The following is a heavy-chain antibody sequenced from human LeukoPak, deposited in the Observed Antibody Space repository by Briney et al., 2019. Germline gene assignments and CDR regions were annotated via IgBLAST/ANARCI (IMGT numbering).Heavy chain of an antibody. D-gene: IGHD3-22*01. Sequence: GESLKISCKGSGYSFTNYWIGWVRQMPGKGLVWMGIIYPGDSDTRYSPSFQGQVTISVDKSISTAYLQWSSLRASDTAMYYCARLNLVVAIDYWGQGTLVTVST. CDR3: ARLNLVVAIDY. J-gene: IGHJ4*02. CDR1: GYSFTNYW. CDR2: IYPGDSDT. V-gene: IGHV5-51*01.